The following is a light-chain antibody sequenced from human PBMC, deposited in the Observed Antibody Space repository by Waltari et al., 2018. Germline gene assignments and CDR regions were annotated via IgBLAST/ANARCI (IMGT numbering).Light chain of an antibody. CDR2: RNN. J-gene: IGLJ2*01. CDR1: SSNIGSNQ. CDR3: AAWDDSLSGPVV. Sequence: QSVLTQPPSASGTPGQRVTISCSGSSSNIGSNQVYWYQQLPGTAPKLLIYRNNQRPSGVPDRFSGSKSGTSASLAISGLRSEDEADYYCAAWDDSLSGPVVFGGGTKLTVL. V-gene: IGLV1-47*01.